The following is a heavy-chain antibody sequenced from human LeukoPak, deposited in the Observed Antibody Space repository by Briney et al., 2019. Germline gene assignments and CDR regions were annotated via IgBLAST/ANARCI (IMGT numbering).Heavy chain of an antibody. J-gene: IGHJ4*02. CDR1: GSTFSSYA. CDR3: ARDRYGDYGHDY. CDR2: ISSSSSYI. V-gene: IGHV3-21*01. D-gene: IGHD4-17*01. Sequence: GGSLRLSCAASGSTFSSYAMTWVRQAPGKGLEWVSSISSSSSYIYYADSVKGRFTISRDNAKNSLYLQMNSLRAEDTAVYYCARDRYGDYGHDYWGQGTLVTVSS.